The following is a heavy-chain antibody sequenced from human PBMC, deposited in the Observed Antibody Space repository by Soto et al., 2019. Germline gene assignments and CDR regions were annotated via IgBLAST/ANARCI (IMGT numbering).Heavy chain of an antibody. CDR2: IWYDGSNK. V-gene: IGHV3-33*01. Sequence: QVQLVESGGGVVQPGRSLRLSCAASGFTFSSYGMHWVRQAPGKGLEWAAVIWYDGSNKYYADSVKGRFTISRDNSKNTLYRQMNSLRDEDTIVYYCAREDYGLGSFDYWGQGTLVTVSS. D-gene: IGHD3-10*01. CDR3: AREDYGLGSFDY. J-gene: IGHJ4*02. CDR1: GFTFSSYG.